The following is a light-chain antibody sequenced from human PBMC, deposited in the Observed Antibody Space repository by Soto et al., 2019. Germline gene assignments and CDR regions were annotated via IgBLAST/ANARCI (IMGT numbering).Light chain of an antibody. Sequence: QSALTQPPSASGSPGQSVTISCTGTSSDVGGHNYVSWYQQRPGKAPKLIIYEVTQRPSGVSDRFSGSKSGNTATLTVSGLQAEDEDDYHCSSYAGINTLVFGGGTKVTVL. J-gene: IGLJ2*01. CDR1: SSDVGGHNY. V-gene: IGLV2-8*01. CDR2: EVT. CDR3: SSYAGINTLV.